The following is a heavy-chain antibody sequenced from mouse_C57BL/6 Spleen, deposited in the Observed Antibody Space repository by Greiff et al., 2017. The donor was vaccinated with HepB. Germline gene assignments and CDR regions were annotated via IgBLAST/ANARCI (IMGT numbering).Heavy chain of an antibody. D-gene: IGHD1-1*01. CDR2: INPYNGGT. CDR3: ARSMRIYYGSSPYYAMDY. V-gene: IGHV1-19*01. CDR1: GYTFTDYY. J-gene: IGHJ4*01. Sequence: VQLQQSGPVLVKPGASVKMSCKASGYTFTDYYMNWVKQSHGKSLEWIGVINPYNGGTSYNQKFKGKATLTVDKSSSTAYMELNSLTSEDSAVYYCARSMRIYYGSSPYYAMDYWGQGTSVTVSS.